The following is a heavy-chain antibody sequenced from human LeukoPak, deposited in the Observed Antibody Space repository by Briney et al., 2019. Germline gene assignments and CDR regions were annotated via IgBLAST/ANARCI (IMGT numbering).Heavy chain of an antibody. Sequence: GGSLRLSCAASGFTFRTYGMHWVRQAPGKGLDWVAAIWYDGSDKYYADSVKGRFTISRDNSKNTLYLQMNSLRAEDTAVYYCARDRPGGNAESLSAYWGLGTLVTVSS. D-gene: IGHD4-23*01. CDR1: GFTFRTYG. CDR2: IWYDGSDK. J-gene: IGHJ4*02. V-gene: IGHV3-33*01. CDR3: ARDRPGGNAESLSAY.